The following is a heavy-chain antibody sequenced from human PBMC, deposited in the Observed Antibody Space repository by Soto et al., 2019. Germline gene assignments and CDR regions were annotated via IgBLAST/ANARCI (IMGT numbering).Heavy chain of an antibody. CDR1: GGSFSGYY. D-gene: IGHD2-21*01. CDR3: GRELPRIGGFDY. Sequence: QVQLQQWGAGLLKPSETLSLTCAVYGGSFSGYYWSWIRQPPGKGLEWIGEINHSGSTNYNPSLKSRVTILVDTSNNQFGLKLSSVTAADTAVYYCGRELPRIGGFDYWGQGTLVTVSS. CDR2: INHSGST. J-gene: IGHJ4*02. V-gene: IGHV4-34*01.